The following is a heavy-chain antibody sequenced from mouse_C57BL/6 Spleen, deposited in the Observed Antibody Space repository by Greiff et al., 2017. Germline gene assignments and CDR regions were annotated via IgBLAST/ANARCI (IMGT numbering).Heavy chain of an antibody. CDR2: INPSNGGT. D-gene: IGHD1-1*01. V-gene: IGHV1-53*01. J-gene: IGHJ3*01. CDR1: GYTFTSYW. CDR3: ARSDGRSSAWFAY. Sequence: VQLQQPGTELVKPGASVKLSCKASGYTFTSYWMHWVKQRPGQGLEWIGNINPSNGGTNYNEKFKSKATLTVDKSSSTAYMQLSSLTSEDSAVYYCARSDGRSSAWFAYWGQGTLVTVSA.